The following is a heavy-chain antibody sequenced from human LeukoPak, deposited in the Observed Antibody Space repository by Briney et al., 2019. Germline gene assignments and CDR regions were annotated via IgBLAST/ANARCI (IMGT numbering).Heavy chain of an antibody. D-gene: IGHD4-23*01. Sequence: PSETLSLTCTVSGGSISPYYWSWIRQPPGKGLEWVGYIYYSGSAYYNPSLSNRVTISVDTSKNQFSLKLTSVTAADTAAYFCARVAHYAGNEHDAFDMWGQGTMVTVSS. CDR2: IYYSGSA. CDR3: ARVAHYAGNEHDAFDM. CDR1: GGSISPYY. J-gene: IGHJ3*02. V-gene: IGHV4-59*01.